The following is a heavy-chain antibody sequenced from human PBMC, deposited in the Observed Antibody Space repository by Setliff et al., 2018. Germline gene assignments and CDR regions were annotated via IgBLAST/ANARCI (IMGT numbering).Heavy chain of an antibody. Sequence: TLSLTCTVSGGSISTGSYFWSWIRQPAGKGLEWIGHIYTRGSTTCNPSLKSRVTISVDTSKNQFSLKLSSVTAADTAMYYCASSREYYDSSGYYSPFDYWGQGTLVTVSS. CDR1: GGSISTGSYF. V-gene: IGHV4-61*09. D-gene: IGHD3-22*01. CDR3: ASSREYYDSSGYYSPFDY. CDR2: IYTRGST. J-gene: IGHJ4*02.